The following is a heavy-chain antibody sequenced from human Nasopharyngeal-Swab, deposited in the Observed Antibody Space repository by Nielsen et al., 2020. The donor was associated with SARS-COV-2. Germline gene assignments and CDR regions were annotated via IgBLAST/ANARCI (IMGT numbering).Heavy chain of an antibody. CDR1: GGSISSGGYY. V-gene: IGHV4-31*03. CDR3: ARDVSGSSYGMDV. Sequence: SETLSLTCTVSGGSISSGGYYWSWIRQHPGKGLEWIGYIYYSGSTYYNPSLKSRVTTSVDTSKNQFSLKLSSVTAADTAVYYCARDVSGSSYGMDVWGQGTTVTVSS. D-gene: IGHD3-10*01. J-gene: IGHJ6*02. CDR2: IYYSGST.